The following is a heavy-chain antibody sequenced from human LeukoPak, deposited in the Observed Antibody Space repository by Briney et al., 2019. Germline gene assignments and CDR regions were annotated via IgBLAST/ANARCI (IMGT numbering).Heavy chain of an antibody. CDR3: AKGSVAAMGFDY. D-gene: IGHD6-19*01. J-gene: IGHJ4*02. Sequence: GGSLRLSCAASGFTFTTYAMSWVRQAPGKGLEWVSSISGSGSNTNYADSVKGRLILSRDNSKSTLSLQMNSLRAEDTAVYYCAKGSVAAMGFDYWGQGTLATVSS. CDR2: ISGSGSNT. V-gene: IGHV3-23*01. CDR1: GFTFTTYA.